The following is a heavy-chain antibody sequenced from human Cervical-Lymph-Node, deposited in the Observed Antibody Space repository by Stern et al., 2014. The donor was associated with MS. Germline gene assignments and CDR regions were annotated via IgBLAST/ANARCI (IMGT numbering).Heavy chain of an antibody. J-gene: IGHJ4*02. CDR2: IFPGGSDI. CDR1: GYTFTSYW. V-gene: IGHV5-51*01. Sequence: VQLVQSEPEVKRPGESLKISCQASGYTFTSYWIGGVRQMPGKGLEWIAIIFPGGSDIRYSPSFQGQVTISADKSSSTAYLQWNNLKASDTAIYYCARQRYFDYWGQGTLVTVSS. CDR3: ARQRYFDY.